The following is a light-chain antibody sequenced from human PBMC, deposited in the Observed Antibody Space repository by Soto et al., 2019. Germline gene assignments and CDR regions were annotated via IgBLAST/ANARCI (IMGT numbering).Light chain of an antibody. V-gene: IGKV3-15*01. CDR2: GAS. J-gene: IGKJ2*01. CDR1: QSVSSY. CDR3: QQYGSSPTT. Sequence: EIVMTQSPATLSVSPGERATLSCRASQSVSSYLAWYQQKPGQAPRLLIYGASTMYTGIPARFSGSGSGTEFTLTISRLEPEDFAVYYCQQYGSSPTTFGQGTKLEIK.